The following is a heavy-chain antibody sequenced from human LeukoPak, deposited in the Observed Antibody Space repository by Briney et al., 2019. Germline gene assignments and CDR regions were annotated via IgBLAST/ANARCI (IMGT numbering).Heavy chain of an antibody. CDR3: ARDAVWGVRFDY. Sequence: GGSLRLSCAASGFTFSSYQMNWVRQAPGKGLEWVSYVSSSGSTKYYADSVKGRFTISRDNAKNSLYLQMNSLRAEDTAVYYCARDAVWGVRFDYWGQGTLVTVSS. CDR1: GFTFSSYQ. J-gene: IGHJ4*02. V-gene: IGHV3-48*03. D-gene: IGHD3-10*01. CDR2: VSSSGSTK.